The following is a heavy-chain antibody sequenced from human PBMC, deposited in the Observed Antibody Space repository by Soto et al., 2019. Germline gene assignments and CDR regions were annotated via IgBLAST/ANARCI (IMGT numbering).Heavy chain of an antibody. Sequence: TLSLTCAVSGYSISSGYYWGWIRQPPGKGLEWIGSIYHSGSTYYNPSLKSRVTISVDTSKNQFSLKLSSVTAADTAVYYCARGPQWELTDWGQGTLVTVSS. V-gene: IGHV4-38-2*01. D-gene: IGHD1-26*01. CDR3: ARGPQWELTD. CDR1: GYSISSGYY. CDR2: IYHSGST. J-gene: IGHJ4*02.